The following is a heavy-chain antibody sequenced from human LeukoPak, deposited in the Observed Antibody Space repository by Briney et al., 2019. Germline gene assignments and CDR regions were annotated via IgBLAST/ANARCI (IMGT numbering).Heavy chain of an antibody. Sequence: GGSLRLSCAASGFTFSSYAMHWVRQAPGKGLEWVAVISYDGSNKYYADSVKGRFTISRDNSKDTLYLQMNSLRAEDTAVYYCARDREYYYDSSGYYPLVYYYHGMDVWGQGTTVTVSS. D-gene: IGHD3-22*01. CDR3: ARDREYYYDSSGYYPLVYYYHGMDV. J-gene: IGHJ6*02. CDR1: GFTFSSYA. V-gene: IGHV3-30*04. CDR2: ISYDGSNK.